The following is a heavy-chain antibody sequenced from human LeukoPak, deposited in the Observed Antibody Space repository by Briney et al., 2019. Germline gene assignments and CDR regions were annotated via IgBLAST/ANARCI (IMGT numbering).Heavy chain of an antibody. CDR2: IYWNDDK. J-gene: IGHJ4*02. CDR1: GFSLSTSGVG. V-gene: IGHV2-5*01. CDR3: ARQYYYDSSGYYFDY. Sequence: SGPTLVNPTQTLTLTCTFSGFSLSTSGVGVGWIRQPPGKALEWLALIYWNDDKRYSPSLKSRLTITKDTSKNQVVLTMTNMDPVDTATYYCARQYYYDSSGYYFDYWGQGTLVTVSS. D-gene: IGHD3-22*01.